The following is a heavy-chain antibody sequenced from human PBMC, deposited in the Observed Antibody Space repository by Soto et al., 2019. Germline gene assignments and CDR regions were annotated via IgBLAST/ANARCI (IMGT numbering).Heavy chain of an antibody. V-gene: IGHV4-31*03. CDR3: ARGGDGRYSFFDY. CDR2: IYYSGST. J-gene: IGHJ4*02. D-gene: IGHD5-18*01. CDR1: GGSISSGGYY. Sequence: TSETLSLTCTVSGGSISSGGYYWSWIRQHPGKGLEWIGYIYYSGSTYYNPSLKSRVTISVDTSKNQFSLKLSSVTAADTAVYYCARGGDGRYSFFDYWGQGTLVTVSS.